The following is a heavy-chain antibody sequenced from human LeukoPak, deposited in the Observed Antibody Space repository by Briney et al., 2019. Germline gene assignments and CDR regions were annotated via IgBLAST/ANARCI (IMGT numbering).Heavy chain of an antibody. CDR3: AKPYYDFWSGWD. CDR1: GFTFGSYA. CDR2: VPDDSAAT. D-gene: IGHD3-3*01. V-gene: IGHV3-23*01. Sequence: GGSLRLSCAASGFTFGSYAMSWVRQAPGKGLEWVSLVPDDSAATYYADSVKGRFTISRDNSRNTLYLQMSSLRAEDTAVYYCAKPYYDFWSGWDWGQGTLVTVSS. J-gene: IGHJ4*02.